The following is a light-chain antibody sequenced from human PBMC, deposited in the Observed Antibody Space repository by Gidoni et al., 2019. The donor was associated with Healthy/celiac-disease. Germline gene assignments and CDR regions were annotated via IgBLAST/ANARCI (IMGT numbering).Light chain of an antibody. CDR3: QQSYSTPVA. CDR2: AAS. V-gene: IGKV1-39*01. CDR1: QSISSY. J-gene: IGKJ1*01. Sequence: DIQVTPPPSSPSASVGDRVTITCRASQSISSYLNWYQQKPGKAPKLLIYAASSLQSGVPSRFSGSGSGTDFTLTISSLQPEDFATYYCQQSYSTPVAFGQXTKVEIK.